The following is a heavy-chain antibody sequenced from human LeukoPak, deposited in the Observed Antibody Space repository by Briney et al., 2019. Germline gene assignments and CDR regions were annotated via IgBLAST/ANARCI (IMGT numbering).Heavy chain of an antibody. CDR3: TTSRRTYYYDSSGYYLNGFDI. CDR1: GFTFSDYY. D-gene: IGHD3-22*01. V-gene: IGHV3-15*01. CDR2: IKSKTDGGTT. J-gene: IGHJ3*02. Sequence: PGGSLRLSCAASGFTFSDYYMSWVRQAPGKGLEWVGRIKSKTDGGTTDYAAPVKGRFTISRDDSKNTLYLQMNSLKTEDTAVYYCTTSRRTYYYDSSGYYLNGFDIWGQGTMVTVSS.